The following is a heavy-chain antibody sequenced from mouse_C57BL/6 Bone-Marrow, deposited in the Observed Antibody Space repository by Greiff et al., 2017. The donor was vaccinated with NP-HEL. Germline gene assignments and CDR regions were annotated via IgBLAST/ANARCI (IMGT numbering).Heavy chain of an antibody. CDR3: ARPSIYYDYDHFDY. D-gene: IGHD2-4*01. J-gene: IGHJ2*01. V-gene: IGHV1-64*01. CDR1: GYTFTSYW. Sequence: VQLQQPGAELVKPGASVKLSCKASGYTFTSYWMHWVKQRPGQGLEWIGMIHPNSGSTNYNEKFKSKATLTVDKSSSTAYMQLSSLTSEDSAVYYCARPSIYYDYDHFDYWGQGTTLTVSS. CDR2: IHPNSGST.